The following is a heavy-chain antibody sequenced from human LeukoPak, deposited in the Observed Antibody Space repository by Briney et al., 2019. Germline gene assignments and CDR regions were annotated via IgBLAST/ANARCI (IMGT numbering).Heavy chain of an antibody. J-gene: IGHJ4*02. CDR1: GFTFSSYG. V-gene: IGHV3-30*02. CDR3: AKGAEGYCSSTSCYSVALDY. Sequence: GGSLRLSCAASGFTFSSYGMHWVRQAPGKGLEWVAFIRYDGSNKYYADSVKGRFTISRDNSKNTLYLQMNSLRAEDTAVYYCAKGAEGYCSSTSCYSVALDYWGQGTLVTVSS. D-gene: IGHD2-2*01. CDR2: IRYDGSNK.